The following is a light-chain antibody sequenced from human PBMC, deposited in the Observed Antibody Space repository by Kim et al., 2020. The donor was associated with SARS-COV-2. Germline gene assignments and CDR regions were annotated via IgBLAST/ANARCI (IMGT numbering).Light chain of an antibody. Sequence: EIVLTQSPGTLSLSPGERATLSYRASQSVRNNYLAWYQQKPGQVHRLLIYDASIRATGIPDRFSASGSGTDFTLTISRLEPEDSAVYYCQQYGSAPNTFAQGTKLEI. CDR3: QQYGSAPNT. CDR1: QSVRNNY. J-gene: IGKJ2*01. V-gene: IGKV3-20*01. CDR2: DAS.